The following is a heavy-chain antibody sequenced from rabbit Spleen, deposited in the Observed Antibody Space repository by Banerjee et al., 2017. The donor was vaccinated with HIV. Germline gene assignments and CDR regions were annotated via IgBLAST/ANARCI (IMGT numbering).Heavy chain of an antibody. Sequence: QEQLVESGGGLVQPGGSLKLSCKASGFDFSSYGVSWVRQAPGKGLEWIGYIDPIFGITYFANWVNGRLTISSHNAQNTLFLELNSLTAADTATYFCARDAGTSFSTYGMDLWGPGTLVTVS. CDR3: ARDAGTSFSTYGMDL. V-gene: IGHV1S47*01. D-gene: IGHD8-1*01. CDR1: GFDFSSYG. CDR2: IDPIFGIT. J-gene: IGHJ6*01.